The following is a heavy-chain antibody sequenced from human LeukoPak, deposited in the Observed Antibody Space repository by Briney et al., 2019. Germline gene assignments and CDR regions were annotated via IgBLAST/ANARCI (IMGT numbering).Heavy chain of an antibody. CDR2: IHYDGKI. D-gene: IGHD2-21*01. Sequence: GWSLRLSCAASGFSVSGKFMSWVRQAPGKGLEWVSIIHYDGKIRYAGSVGGRFTIYRDDSENTLFLQMNSLRVDDTAVYFCASGDGYLQPYWGQGTLVTVSS. CDR1: GFSVSGKF. J-gene: IGHJ4*02. V-gene: IGHV3-53*01. CDR3: ASGDGYLQPY.